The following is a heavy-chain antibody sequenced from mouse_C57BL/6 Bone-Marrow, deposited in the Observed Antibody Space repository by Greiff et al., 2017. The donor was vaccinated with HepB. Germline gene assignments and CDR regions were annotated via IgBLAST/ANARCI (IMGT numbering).Heavy chain of an antibody. CDR3: ARWITTVVAHYAMVY. CDR2: ISSGSSTI. J-gene: IGHJ4*01. D-gene: IGHD1-1*01. CDR1: GFTFSDYG. Sequence: EVKLVESGGGLVKPGGSLKLSCAASGFTFSDYGMHWVRQAPEKGLEWVAYISSGSSTIYYADTVKGRFTISRDNAKNTLFLQMTSLRSEDTAMYYCARWITTVVAHYAMVYWGQGTSVTVSS. V-gene: IGHV5-17*01.